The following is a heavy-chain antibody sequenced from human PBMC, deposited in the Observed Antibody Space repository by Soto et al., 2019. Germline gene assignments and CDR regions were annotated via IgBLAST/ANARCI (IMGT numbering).Heavy chain of an antibody. CDR3: ARGVYDSHGYSYP. CDR1: GFTFITYE. D-gene: IGHD3-22*01. Sequence: PGGSLGLSCAASGFTFITYEMNWVRQAPGKGLDWISYISSSCDRIYYADSVKVRFTISRDNPKNSLYLQMNSLRAEDTAVYYCARGVYDSHGYSYPWGQGNLVTVSS. J-gene: IGHJ5*02. V-gene: IGHV3-48*03. CDR2: ISSSCDRI.